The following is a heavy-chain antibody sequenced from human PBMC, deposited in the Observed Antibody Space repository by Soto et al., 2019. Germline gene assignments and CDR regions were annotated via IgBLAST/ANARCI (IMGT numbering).Heavy chain of an antibody. V-gene: IGHV3-21*01. CDR3: ARDHSGYSSSWTFGY. CDR1: GFTFSSYS. Sequence: PGGSLRLSCAASGFTFSSYSMNWVRQAPGKGLEWVSSISSSSSYIYYADSVKGRFTISRDNAKNSLYLQMNSLRAEDTAVYYCARDHSGYSSSWTFGYWGQGTLVTVSS. J-gene: IGHJ4*02. D-gene: IGHD6-13*01. CDR2: ISSSSSYI.